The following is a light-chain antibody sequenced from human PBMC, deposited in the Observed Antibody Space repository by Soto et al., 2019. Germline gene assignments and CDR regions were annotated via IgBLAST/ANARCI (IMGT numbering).Light chain of an antibody. V-gene: IGLV4-69*01. J-gene: IGLJ7*01. CDR3: QAWGTSAV. CDR2: VKSDGSH. CDR1: SGHSSYA. Sequence: QSVLTQSPSASASLGASVKLTCTLSSGHSSYAIAWYQQQPEKGPRFLMKVKSDGSHNKGDGIPDRFSGSSSGAERHLTISSLQSDDEGDYYCQAWGTSAVFGGGTQLTVL.